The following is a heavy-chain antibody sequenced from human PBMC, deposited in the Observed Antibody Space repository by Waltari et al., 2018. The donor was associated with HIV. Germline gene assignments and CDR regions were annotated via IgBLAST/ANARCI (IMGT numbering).Heavy chain of an antibody. CDR2: IYYSGST. Sequence: QLQLQESGPGLVKPSETLSLPCTVSGVSISSNSYSWVWPRQPPGMGLEWIGSIYYSGSTYYNPSLKSRLTISVDTSKNQFSLKLSSVTAADTAVYYCARLAAAGVTPGVWGQGTTVTVSS. D-gene: IGHD6-13*01. V-gene: IGHV4-39*01. CDR3: ARLAAAGVTPGV. J-gene: IGHJ6*02. CDR1: GVSISSNSYS.